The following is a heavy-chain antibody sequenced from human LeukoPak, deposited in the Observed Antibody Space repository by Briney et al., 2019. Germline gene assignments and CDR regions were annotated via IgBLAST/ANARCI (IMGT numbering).Heavy chain of an antibody. CDR2: IYSGGST. CDR1: GFTVSSNY. CDR3: ARAKSSWYMFDP. D-gene: IGHD6-13*01. V-gene: IGHV3-53*01. Sequence: PGGSLRLSCAASGFTVSSNYMSWVRQAPGKGLEWVSVIYSGGSTYYADSVKGRFTISRDNSKNTLYLQMNSLRAEDTAVYYCARAKSSWYMFDPWGQGTLVTVSS. J-gene: IGHJ5*02.